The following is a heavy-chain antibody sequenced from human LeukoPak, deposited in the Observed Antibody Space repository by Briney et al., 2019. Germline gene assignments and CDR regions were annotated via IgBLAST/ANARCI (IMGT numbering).Heavy chain of an antibody. V-gene: IGHV1-2*02. CDR1: GYIFTGYY. J-gene: IGHJ3*01. CDR2: INPNTGGT. Sequence: ASVKVSCKTSGYIFTGYYNHWVRQAPGQGLEWMGWINPNTGGTNYAQDFQGRVTMTRDTYVTTAYMELRSLRSDDTAVYFCARERESGRSDAFDLWGQGTMVTVSS. D-gene: IGHD3-10*01. CDR3: ARERESGRSDAFDL.